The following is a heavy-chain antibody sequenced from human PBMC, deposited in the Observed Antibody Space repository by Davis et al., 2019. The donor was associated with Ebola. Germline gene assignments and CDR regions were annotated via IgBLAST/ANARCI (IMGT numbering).Heavy chain of an antibody. D-gene: IGHD6-13*01. CDR1: GYRFTSYW. CDR3: ARRRFRDSSSWYYFDY. J-gene: IGHJ4*02. CDR2: IYPGDSDT. Sequence: GGSLRLSCKGSGYRFTSYWIGWVRQLPGKGLEWMGIIYPGDSDTRYSPSFQGQVTISADKSISTAYLQWSSLKASDTAMYYCARRRFRDSSSWYYFDYWGQGTLVTVSS. V-gene: IGHV5-51*01.